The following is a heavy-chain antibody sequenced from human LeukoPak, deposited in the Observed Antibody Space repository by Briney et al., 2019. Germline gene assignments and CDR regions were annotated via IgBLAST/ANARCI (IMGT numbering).Heavy chain of an antibody. J-gene: IGHJ4*02. CDR3: AREGPSDFDS. V-gene: IGHV3-48*02. D-gene: IGHD2-2*01. CDR1: GSTFSIYS. Sequence: GGSLRLSCAASGSTFSIYSMNWVRQAPGKGLEWISYISGSSSTIYYADSVKGRFTISRDNAKNSLYLQMNSLRDEDTAVFYCAREGPSDFDSWGQGTLITVSS. CDR2: ISGSSSTI.